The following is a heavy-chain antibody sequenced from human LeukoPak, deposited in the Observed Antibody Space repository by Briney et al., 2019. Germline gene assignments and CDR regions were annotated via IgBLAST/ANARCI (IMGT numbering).Heavy chain of an antibody. CDR2: ISANGGST. Sequence: GGSLRLSCAASEFTFSTYAMSWVRQAPGKGLEWLSAISANGGSTYYADSVKGRFTISRDNSKNTSYLQMNSLRAEDTAVYYCARSKYTSGWYDYWGQGTRVTVSS. CDR1: EFTFSTYA. J-gene: IGHJ4*02. CDR3: ARSKYTSGWYDY. V-gene: IGHV3-23*01. D-gene: IGHD6-19*01.